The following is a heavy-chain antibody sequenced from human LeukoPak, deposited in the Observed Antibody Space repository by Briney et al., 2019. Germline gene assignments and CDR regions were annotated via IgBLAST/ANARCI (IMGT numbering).Heavy chain of an antibody. D-gene: IGHD3-3*01. V-gene: IGHV2-70*01. J-gene: IGHJ5*02. CDR1: GFSLSTTGMC. CDR3: ARYPWRNWFDP. CDR2: IDWDDNK. Sequence: SGPTLVNPTQPLTLTCTFSGFSLSTTGMCVSWIRQPPGKALEWLALIDWDDNKYYSTSLKSRLTISKDTSKNQVVLTMTNMDPVDTATYYCARYPWRNWFDPWGQGTLVTVSS.